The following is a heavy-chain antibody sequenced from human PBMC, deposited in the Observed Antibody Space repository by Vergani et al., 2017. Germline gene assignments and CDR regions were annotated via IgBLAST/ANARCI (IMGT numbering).Heavy chain of an antibody. CDR3: AKGKKLPVGDCLDY. V-gene: IGHV3-30*18. Sequence: QVQLVESGGGVVQPGRSLRLSCAASGCTFSSYGMHWVRQAPGKGLEWVAVISYDGSNKYYADSVKGRFTISRDNSKNTLYLQMNSLRAEDTAVYYCAKGKKLPVGDCLDYWGQGTLVTVSS. CDR1: GCTFSSYG. J-gene: IGHJ4*02. CDR2: ISYDGSNK. D-gene: IGHD2-21*01.